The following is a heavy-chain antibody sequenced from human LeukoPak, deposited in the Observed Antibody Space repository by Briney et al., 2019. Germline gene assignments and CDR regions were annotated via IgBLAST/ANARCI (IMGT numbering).Heavy chain of an antibody. CDR3: AREPSGRAVAGS. CDR2: IGAYNGNT. D-gene: IGHD6-19*01. CDR1: GYTFTSYG. J-gene: IGHJ4*02. V-gene: IGHV1-18*01. Sequence: ASVKVSCKASGYTFTSYGISWVRQAPGQGLEWMGWIGAYNGNTNYAQKLQGRVTMTTDTSTSTAYMELRSLRSDDSAVYYCAREPSGRAVAGSWGQGTLVTVSS.